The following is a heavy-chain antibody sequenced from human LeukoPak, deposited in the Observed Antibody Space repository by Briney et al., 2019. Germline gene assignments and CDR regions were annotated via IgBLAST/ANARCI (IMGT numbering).Heavy chain of an antibody. J-gene: IGHJ4*02. CDR2: ITSDGSST. CDR3: AREYSTSWALTY. V-gene: IGHV3-74*01. CDR1: GFTLSGYW. Sequence: GGSLRLSCAASGFTLSGYWMHWVRQAPGKGLVWVSRITSDGSSTRYADSVKGRFTISRDNAKNTQYLQMNSLRAEDTAVYYCAREYSTSWALTYWGQGTLVTVSS. D-gene: IGHD2-2*01.